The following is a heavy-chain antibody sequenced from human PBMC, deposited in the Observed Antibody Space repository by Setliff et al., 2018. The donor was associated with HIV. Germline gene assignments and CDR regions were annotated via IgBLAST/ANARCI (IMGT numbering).Heavy chain of an antibody. J-gene: IGHJ3*01. CDR1: GFTFSAFA. V-gene: IGHV3-23*01. CDR3: ARGQFRLRPDSLDL. D-gene: IGHD2-21*01. CDR2: ISGGGGSK. Sequence: PGGSLRLSCVASGFTFSAFAMTWVRQAPGTGLEWIATISGGGGSKYYADSVQGRFTISRDDSKNTLYLQMNSLRAEDTAVYYCARGQFRLRPDSLDLWGQGTLVTVSS.